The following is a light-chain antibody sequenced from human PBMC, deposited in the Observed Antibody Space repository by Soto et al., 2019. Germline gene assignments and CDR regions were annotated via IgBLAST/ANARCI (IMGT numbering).Light chain of an antibody. J-gene: IGKJ2*01. CDR3: QQYGSAPYN. Sequence: EIVLTQSPGTLSLSPGERATLSCRASQSVSSSYLAWYQQKPGKAPRLLIYGASSRATGIPARCSGSGSGTDFTLTISRLEPEDFAVYYCQQYGSAPYNFGQGTRLEIK. CDR2: GAS. CDR1: QSVSSSY. V-gene: IGKV3-20*01.